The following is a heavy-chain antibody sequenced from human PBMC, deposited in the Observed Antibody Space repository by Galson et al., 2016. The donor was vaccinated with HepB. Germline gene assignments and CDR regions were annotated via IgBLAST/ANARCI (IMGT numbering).Heavy chain of an antibody. V-gene: IGHV3-33*03. CDR3: VGDVSYKIDY. CDR1: GFSFSGHG. CDR2: IWHDGTNE. D-gene: IGHD1-26*01. J-gene: IGHJ4*02. Sequence: SLRLSCAASGFSFSGHGMHWLRQAPGKGLEWVAAIWHDGTNENYAASVKGRFTISRDNTKNTLFLQMKSLGAEDTAVYYGVGDVSYKIDYWGLGTLVTVSS.